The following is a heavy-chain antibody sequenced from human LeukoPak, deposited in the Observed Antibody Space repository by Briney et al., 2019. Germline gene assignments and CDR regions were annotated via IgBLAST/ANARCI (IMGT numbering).Heavy chain of an antibody. Sequence: SETLSLTCTVSGGSSSSSSYYWRWIRQPPGKGLEWIGSIYYSGSTYYNPSLKSRVTISVDTSKNQFSLKLSSVTDADTAVYYCATPQTWIQLWYYWGQGTLVTVSS. D-gene: IGHD5-18*01. CDR2: IYYSGST. V-gene: IGHV4-39*01. J-gene: IGHJ4*02. CDR3: ATPQTWIQLWYY. CDR1: GGSSSSSSYY.